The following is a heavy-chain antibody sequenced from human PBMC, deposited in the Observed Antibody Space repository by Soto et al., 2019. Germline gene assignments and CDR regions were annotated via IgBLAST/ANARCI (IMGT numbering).Heavy chain of an antibody. CDR3: ARDMRGYCSGGSCYSYYYYGMDV. D-gene: IGHD2-15*01. CDR1: GYTFTSYY. CDR2: INPSGGST. Sequence: QVQLVQSGAEVKKPGASVKVSCKASGYTFTSYYMHWVRQAPGQGLEWMGIINPSGGSTSYAQKFQGRVTMTRDTSTSTVYMELSSLRSEDTAVYYCARDMRGYCSGGSCYSYYYYGMDVWGQGTTVTVSS. V-gene: IGHV1-46*03. J-gene: IGHJ6*02.